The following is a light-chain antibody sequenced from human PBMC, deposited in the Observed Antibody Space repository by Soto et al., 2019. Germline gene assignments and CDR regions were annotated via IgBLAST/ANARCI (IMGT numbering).Light chain of an antibody. V-gene: IGKV3-15*01. J-gene: IGKJ1*01. CDR1: QSLGGN. Sequence: EIVMTQSPATLAVSPGDTATLSCRASQSLGGNLAWYQQKPGQAPRLLIFRASSRATGVPARFSASASWTEFTLTIIGLQSDDFAVYYCHQYNNWPPWTFGPGTKVEIK. CDR2: RAS. CDR3: HQYNNWPPWT.